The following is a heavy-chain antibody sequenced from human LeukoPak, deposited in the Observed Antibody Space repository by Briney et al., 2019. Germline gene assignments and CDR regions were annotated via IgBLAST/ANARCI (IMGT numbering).Heavy chain of an antibody. J-gene: IGHJ4*02. CDR1: GFNFSSYA. CDR3: AKDDHILTGYSPSDY. Sequence: GGSLRLSCAASGFNFSSYAMSWVRQAPGKGLEWVSAISGSGGSTYYADSVKGRFTISRDNSKNTLYLQMNSLRAEDTAVYYSAKDDHILTGYSPSDYWGQGTLVTVSS. V-gene: IGHV3-23*01. CDR2: ISGSGGST. D-gene: IGHD3-9*01.